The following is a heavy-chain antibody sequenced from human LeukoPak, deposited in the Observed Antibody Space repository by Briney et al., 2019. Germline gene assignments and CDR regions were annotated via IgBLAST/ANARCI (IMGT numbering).Heavy chain of an antibody. CDR3: ATSARTYIGSSLDY. CDR2: IRSKANSYAT. CDR1: GFTFSGSA. V-gene: IGHV3-73*01. J-gene: IGHJ4*02. Sequence: GGSLKLSCAASGFTFSGSAMHWVRQASGKGLEWVGRIRSKANSYATAYAASVKGRFTISRDNAKNTLYLQMNSLRAEDTALYYCATSARTYIGSSLDYWGQGTLVTVSS. D-gene: IGHD2-15*01.